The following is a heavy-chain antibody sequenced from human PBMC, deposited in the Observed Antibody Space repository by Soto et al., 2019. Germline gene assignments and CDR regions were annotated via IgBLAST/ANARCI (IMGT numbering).Heavy chain of an antibody. CDR1: GGSISSGDYY. CDR3: ARDKLSDYYDSSGYPDY. D-gene: IGHD3-22*01. J-gene: IGHJ4*02. CDR2: IYYSGST. Sequence: PSETLSLTCTVSGGSISSGDYYWSWIRQPPGKGLEWIGYIYYSGSTYYNPSLKSRVTISVDTSKNQFSLKLSSVTAADTAVYYCARDKLSDYYDSSGYPDYWGQGTLVTVSS. V-gene: IGHV4-30-4*01.